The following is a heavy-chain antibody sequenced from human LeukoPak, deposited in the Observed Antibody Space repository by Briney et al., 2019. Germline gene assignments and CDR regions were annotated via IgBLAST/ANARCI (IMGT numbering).Heavy chain of an antibody. CDR2: IWFDGNNK. CDR1: GFTFSRYG. Sequence: GGSLRLSCVASGFTFSRYGMHWVRQAPGKGLEWVANIWFDGNNKSYADSVQARFNVSRDISENTLYLQMNSLRVEDTAVYYCARQLIPFGVNSGVGYWGQGILVTVSS. V-gene: IGHV3-33*01. D-gene: IGHD3-10*01. CDR3: ARQLIPFGVNSGVGY. J-gene: IGHJ4*02.